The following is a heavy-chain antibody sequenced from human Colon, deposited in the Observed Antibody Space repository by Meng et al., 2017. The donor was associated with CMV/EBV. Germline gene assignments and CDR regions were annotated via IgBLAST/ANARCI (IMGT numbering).Heavy chain of an antibody. Sequence: SGPTLVKPTQTLTLTCTFSGFSLSTDEVGVGWIRQPPGKALEWLALIYWNDDKRYSPSLKSRLTITQDTSKNQVVLTMTNMGPVDTATYYCAHLITGIRIFNFDYWGQGTLVTVSS. D-gene: IGHD2-15*01. J-gene: IGHJ4*01. V-gene: IGHV2-5*01. CDR3: AHLITGIRIFNFDY. CDR1: GFSLSTDEVG. CDR2: IYWNDDK.